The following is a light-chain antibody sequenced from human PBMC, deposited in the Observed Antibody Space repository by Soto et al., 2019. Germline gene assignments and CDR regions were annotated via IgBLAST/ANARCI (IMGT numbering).Light chain of an antibody. Sequence: QSALTQPASVSGSPGQSIIISCTGTSIDIGTYNYVSWYQQHPGKAPKLIIYEVSNRPSGVSNRFSGSKSGNTASLTISGLQAEDEADYYCSSYTSSTNYVFGTGTKVTVL. V-gene: IGLV2-14*01. CDR1: SIDIGTYNY. J-gene: IGLJ1*01. CDR3: SSYTSSTNYV. CDR2: EVS.